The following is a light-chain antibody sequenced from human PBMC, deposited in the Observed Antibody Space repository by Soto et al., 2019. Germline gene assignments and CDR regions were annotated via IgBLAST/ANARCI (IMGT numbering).Light chain of an antibody. Sequence: QSALTQPASVSGSAGQSITISCTGSSSDVGGYNYVSWYQQQPGNAPKVMIYEVSKRPSGVSNRFSGSMSGNTASLTISGLQAEDEADYYCSSYTSSRTLDVVFGGGTKLTVL. CDR3: SSYTSSRTLDVV. J-gene: IGLJ2*01. V-gene: IGLV2-14*01. CDR2: EVS. CDR1: SSDVGGYNY.